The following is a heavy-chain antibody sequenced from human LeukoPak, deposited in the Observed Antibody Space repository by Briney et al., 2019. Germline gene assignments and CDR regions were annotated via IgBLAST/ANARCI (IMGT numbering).Heavy chain of an antibody. CDR3: ARDGGHYYYYGMDV. CDR2: INPNSGGT. CDR1: GYTFTSYD. D-gene: IGHD3-16*01. J-gene: IGHJ6*02. V-gene: IGHV1-2*04. Sequence: ASVKVSCKASGYTFTSYDINWVRQATGQGLEWMGWINPNSGGTNYAQKFQGWVTMTRDTSISTAYMELSRLRSDDTAVYYCARDGGHYYYYGMDVWGQGTTVTVSS.